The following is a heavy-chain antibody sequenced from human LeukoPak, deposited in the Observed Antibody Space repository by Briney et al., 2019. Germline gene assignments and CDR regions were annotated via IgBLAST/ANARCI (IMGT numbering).Heavy chain of an antibody. V-gene: IGHV1-24*01. J-gene: IGHJ4*02. CDR3: ATGTSGSYYVGIVRPIDY. CDR2: FDPDDGET. D-gene: IGHD1-26*01. CDR1: GYTLTELP. Sequence: ASVKVSCKVSGYTLTELPIHWVRQAPGKGLEWRGGFDPDDGETVYAQMFQGRVTMTEDTSSDTASMELRSLRSEDTAVYYCATGTSGSYYVGIVRPIDYWGQGTLVTVSS.